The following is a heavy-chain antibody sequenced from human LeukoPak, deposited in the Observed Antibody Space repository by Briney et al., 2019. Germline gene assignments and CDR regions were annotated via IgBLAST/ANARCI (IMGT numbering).Heavy chain of an antibody. J-gene: IGHJ5*02. CDR1: GGSISSSSYY. V-gene: IGHV4-39*01. D-gene: IGHD2-2*01. CDR2: IDYSRST. Sequence: SETLSLTCTVSGGSISSSSYYWGWIRQPPGKGLEGIGRIDYSRSTYYNPSLKSRVTISVATSKNQFSLKLSSVTAADTAVYYCARQGVVVVPAAVVPGNGFDPWGQGTLVTVSS. CDR3: ARQGVVVVPAAVVPGNGFDP.